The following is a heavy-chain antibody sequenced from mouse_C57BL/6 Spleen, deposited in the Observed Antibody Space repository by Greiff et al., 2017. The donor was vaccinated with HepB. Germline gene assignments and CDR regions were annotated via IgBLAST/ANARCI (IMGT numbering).Heavy chain of an antibody. J-gene: IGHJ2*01. D-gene: IGHD2-3*01. CDR2: IHPNSGST. CDR3: ARMGTTLDY. V-gene: IGHV1-64*01. Sequence: QVQLQQPGAELVKPGASVKLSCKASGYTFTSYWMHWVKQRPGQGLEWIGMIHPNSGSTNYNEKFKIKATLTVDKSSSTAYMQLSSLTSEDSAVYYCARMGTTLDYWGQGTTLTVSS. CDR1: GYTFTSYW.